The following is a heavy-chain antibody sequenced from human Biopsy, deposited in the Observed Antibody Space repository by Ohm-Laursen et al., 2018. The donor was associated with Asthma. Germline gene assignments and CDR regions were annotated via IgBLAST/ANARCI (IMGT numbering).Heavy chain of an antibody. V-gene: IGHV1-46*01. Sequence: ASVKVSCKASGGTFSRYAISWVRQAPGQGLEWMGIINPSGGGTSYAQKFQGRVTMTRDTSTSTVYMELSSLRSEDTAVYYCARAGALIVGATMGYWGQGTLVTVSS. J-gene: IGHJ4*02. CDR1: GGTFSRYA. CDR2: INPSGGGT. CDR3: ARAGALIVGATMGY. D-gene: IGHD1-26*01.